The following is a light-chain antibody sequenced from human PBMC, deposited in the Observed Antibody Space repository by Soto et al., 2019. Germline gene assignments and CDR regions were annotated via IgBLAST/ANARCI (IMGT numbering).Light chain of an antibody. CDR3: CSYAGSSTWV. J-gene: IGLJ3*02. CDR1: SSDVGSYNL. V-gene: IGLV2-23*02. CDR2: EVS. Sequence: QSALTQPDSVSGSPGQSIAFSCTGTSSDVGSYNLVSWYQHHPGKAPKLIISEVSKRPSGVSDRFSGSKSGNTASLTISGLQAEDEADYYCCSYAGSSTWVFGGGTKVTVL.